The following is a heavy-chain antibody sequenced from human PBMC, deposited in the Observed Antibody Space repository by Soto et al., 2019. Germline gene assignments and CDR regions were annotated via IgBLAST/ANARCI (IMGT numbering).Heavy chain of an antibody. J-gene: IGHJ4*02. D-gene: IGHD1-7*01. CDR1: GYSFDSYA. CDR3: ARRWNYESRTADY. V-gene: IGHV1-18*04. CDR2: VNPYNGRT. Sequence: QVQRVQSGAAVKKPGASVKVSCKASGYSFDSYAIIWVRQAPGLGLEWMGWVNPYNGRTNYAEKVQSRVTMTTDTTTSTAFMELRSLRSHDTAVYFCARRWNYESRTADYWGQGTLVPVSS.